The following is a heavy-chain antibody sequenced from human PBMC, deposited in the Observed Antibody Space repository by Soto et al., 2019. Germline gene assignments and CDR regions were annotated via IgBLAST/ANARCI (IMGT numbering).Heavy chain of an antibody. CDR3: ARGSGKWEGLDYYGMDV. V-gene: IGHV1-69*12. CDR2: ILPIFGTA. CDR1: GGTFSSYA. J-gene: IGHJ6*02. D-gene: IGHD1-26*01. Sequence: QVQLVQSGAEVKKPGSSVKVSCKASGGTFSSYAISWVRQAPGQGLEWMGGILPIFGTANYAQKFQGRVTINADESTSTAYMELSSLRSDDTAVYYCARGSGKWEGLDYYGMDVWGQGTTVTVSS.